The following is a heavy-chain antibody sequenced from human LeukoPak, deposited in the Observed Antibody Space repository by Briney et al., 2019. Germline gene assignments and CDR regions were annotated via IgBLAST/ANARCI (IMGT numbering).Heavy chain of an antibody. V-gene: IGHV3-74*01. J-gene: IGHJ1*01. Sequence: HPGGSLRLSCAASGFTFSTYWTHWVRQAPGKGLVWVSRIKSDGSTNYADSVKGRFTISRDNAKNTVSLQMNSLRPEDTGVYYCARAPSEIGGYYPEYFRHWGQGTLVTVSS. CDR3: ARAPSEIGGYYPEYFRH. CDR2: IKSDGST. CDR1: GFTFSTYW. D-gene: IGHD3-22*01.